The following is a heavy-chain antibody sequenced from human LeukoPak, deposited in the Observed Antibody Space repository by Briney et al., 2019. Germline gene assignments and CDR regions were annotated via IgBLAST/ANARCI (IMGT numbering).Heavy chain of an antibody. CDR1: GYTFTGYY. J-gene: IGHJ6*03. Sequence: ASVKVSCKASGYTFTGYYMHWVRQAPGQGLEWMGWINPNSGGTNYAQKFQGRVTMTRDTSISTAYMELSSLRSEDTAVYYCARVERGYSYGYMYMDGYYYYYYMDVWGKGTTVTVSS. V-gene: IGHV1-2*02. CDR2: INPNSGGT. D-gene: IGHD5-18*01. CDR3: ARVERGYSYGYMYMDGYYYYYYMDV.